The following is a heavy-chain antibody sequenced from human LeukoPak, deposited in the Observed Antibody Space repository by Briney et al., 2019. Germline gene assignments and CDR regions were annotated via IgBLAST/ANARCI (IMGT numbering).Heavy chain of an antibody. J-gene: IGHJ5*02. Sequence: SETLSLTCAVYGGSFSGYYWSWIRQPPGKGLEWIGEINHSGSTNYNPSLKSRDTISVDTSKNQFSLKLSSVTAADTAVYYCARGGKGLRYFDWFRNWFDPWGQETLVTVSS. V-gene: IGHV4-34*01. CDR1: GGSFSGYY. CDR3: ARGGKGLRYFDWFRNWFDP. CDR2: INHSGST. D-gene: IGHD3-9*01.